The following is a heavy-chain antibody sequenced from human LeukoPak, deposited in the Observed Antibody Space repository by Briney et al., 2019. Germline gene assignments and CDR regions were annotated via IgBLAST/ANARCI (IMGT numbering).Heavy chain of an antibody. V-gene: IGHV3-74*01. J-gene: IGHJ4*01. CDR3: ARYSSSSGGATYYLDY. CDR1: GFTIRNYW. D-gene: IGHD6-6*01. CDR2: ISGDGSAT. Sequence: GGSLRLSCTASGFTIRNYWMHWVRQVPGKRLVWVSRISGDGSATNYADSVQGRFTISRDNAKNKVYLQINSLRSEDTAVYYCARYSSSSGGATYYLDYWGHGALVTVSS.